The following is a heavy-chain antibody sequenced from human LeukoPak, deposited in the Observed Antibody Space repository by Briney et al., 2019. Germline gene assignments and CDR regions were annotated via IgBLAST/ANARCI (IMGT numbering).Heavy chain of an antibody. V-gene: IGHV1-46*01. CDR2: INPSGGST. D-gene: IGHD3-3*01. J-gene: IGHJ4*02. CDR3: ARVGLRFLEWTYIGY. CDR1: GYTFTSYY. Sequence: GESLKISCKGSGYTFTSYYMHWVRQAPGQGLEWMGIINPSGGSTSYAQKFQGRVTMTRDTSTSTVYMELSSLRSEDTAVYYCARVGLRFLEWTYIGYWGQGTLVTVSS.